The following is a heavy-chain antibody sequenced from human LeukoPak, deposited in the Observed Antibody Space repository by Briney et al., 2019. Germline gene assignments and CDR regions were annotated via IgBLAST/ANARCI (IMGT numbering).Heavy chain of an antibody. CDR1: GGSISRSSYF. J-gene: IGHJ3*02. CDR3: ARHRGSGARNALDI. D-gene: IGHD3-10*01. V-gene: IGHV4-39*01. Sequence: SETLSLTCTVSGGSISRSSYFWGWSRQPPGKVLEWVGSIYYSGSTFYNPSLKSRVTISVDTSQKQFSLKVSSVTAADTAVYNCARHRGSGARNALDIWGQGTMVTVSS. CDR2: IYYSGST.